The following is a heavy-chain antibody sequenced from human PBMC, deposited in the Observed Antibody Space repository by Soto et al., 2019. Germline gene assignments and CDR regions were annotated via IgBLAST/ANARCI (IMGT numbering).Heavy chain of an antibody. J-gene: IGHJ4*02. D-gene: IGHD3-10*02. CDR2: ILYDGSNQ. CDR1: GFSFSNYG. CDR3: AKDPEFSMSSLRTYFDY. V-gene: IGHV3-30*18. Sequence: GGSLRLSCAASGFSFSNYGMHWVRQSPGRGLEWVAVILYDGSNQWYAESVKGRFTISRDNSKNTLDLQMNSLRPEDTAVYYCAKDPEFSMSSLRTYFDYWGQATLVTVSS.